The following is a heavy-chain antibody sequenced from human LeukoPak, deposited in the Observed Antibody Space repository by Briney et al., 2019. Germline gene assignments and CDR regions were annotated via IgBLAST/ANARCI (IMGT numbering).Heavy chain of an antibody. CDR3: ARDADTDY. J-gene: IGHJ4*02. Sequence: GGSLRLSCAASGFTFSRSWMSWVRQAPGKGLEWVANMKEDGSDQYYVDSVKGRFTISRDNAKNSLFLQMNSLRAEDTAVYYCARDADTDYWGQGTLVTVSS. V-gene: IGHV3-7*01. CDR2: MKEDGSDQ. CDR1: GFTFSRSW. D-gene: IGHD5-18*01.